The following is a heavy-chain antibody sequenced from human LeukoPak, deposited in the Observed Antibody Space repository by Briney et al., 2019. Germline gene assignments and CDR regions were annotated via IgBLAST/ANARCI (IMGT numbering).Heavy chain of an antibody. V-gene: IGHV3-30*02. J-gene: IGHJ3*02. CDR3: AKVVYGSGKSDAFDI. D-gene: IGHD3-10*01. CDR2: IRYDGSNK. CDR1: GFTFSSYG. Sequence: GGSLRLSCAASGFTFSSYGMRWVRQAPGRGLEWVAFIRYDGSNKYYADSVKGRFTISRDNSKNTLYLQMNSLRAEDTAVYYCAKVVYGSGKSDAFDIWGQGTMVTVSS.